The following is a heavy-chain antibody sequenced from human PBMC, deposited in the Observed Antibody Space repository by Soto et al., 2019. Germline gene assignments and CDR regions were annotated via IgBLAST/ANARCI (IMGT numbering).Heavy chain of an antibody. J-gene: IGHJ4*02. CDR3: ARPYGSGSYIDY. Sequence: GESLKISCAASGFTFSSYGMHWVRQAPGKGLEWVAVIWYDGSNKYYADSVKGRFTISRDNSKNTLYLQMNSLRAEDTAVYYCARPYGSGSYIDYWGQGTLVTVSS. CDR2: IWYDGSNK. V-gene: IGHV3-33*01. CDR1: GFTFSSYG. D-gene: IGHD3-10*01.